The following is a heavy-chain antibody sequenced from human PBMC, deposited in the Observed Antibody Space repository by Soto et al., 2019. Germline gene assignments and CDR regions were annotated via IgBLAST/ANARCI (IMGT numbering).Heavy chain of an antibody. CDR2: IYYSGST. CDR3: ARGVRPVVAAEA. CDR1: GGSISSGGYY. D-gene: IGHD2-15*01. J-gene: IGHJ1*01. V-gene: IGHV4-31*03. Sequence: SETLSLTCTVSGGSISSGGYYWSWIRQHPGKGLEWIGYIYYSGSTYYNPSLKSRVTISVDTSKNQFSLKLSSVTAADTAVYYCARGVRPVVAAEAWGQGTLVTVSS.